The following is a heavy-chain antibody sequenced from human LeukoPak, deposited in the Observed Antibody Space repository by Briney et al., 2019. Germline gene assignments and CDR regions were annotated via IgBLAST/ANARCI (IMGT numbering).Heavy chain of an antibody. CDR2: ISGSGGST. Sequence: PGGSLRLSCAASGCTFSSYAMSWVRQAPGKGLEWVSAISGSGGSTYYADSVKGRFTISRDNSKNTLYLQMNSLRAEDTAVYYCAKAHDSSGYYYEGYWGQGTLVTVSS. CDR1: GCTFSSYA. D-gene: IGHD3-22*01. CDR3: AKAHDSSGYYYEGY. J-gene: IGHJ4*02. V-gene: IGHV3-23*01.